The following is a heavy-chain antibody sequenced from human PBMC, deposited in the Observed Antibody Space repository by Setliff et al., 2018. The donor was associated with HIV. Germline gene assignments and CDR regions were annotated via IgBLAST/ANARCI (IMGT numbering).Heavy chain of an antibody. V-gene: IGHV4-59*01. CDR1: GFIFSDYA. CDR2: IYYNGIT. Sequence: LSCAASGFIFSDYAMTWVRQAPGKGLEWIASIYYNGITNYNPSLKSRVIIAVDTSKNQFSLKLSSVTAADTAVYYCARAGYHGSISYWEYFHYWGQGTLVTVSS. CDR3: ARAGYHGSISYWEYFHY. D-gene: IGHD3-22*01. J-gene: IGHJ1*01.